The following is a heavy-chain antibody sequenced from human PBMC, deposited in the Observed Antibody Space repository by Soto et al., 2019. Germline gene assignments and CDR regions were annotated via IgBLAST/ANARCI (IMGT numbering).Heavy chain of an antibody. Sequence: QVQLQESGPGLVKPSGTLSLTCAVSGGSLSNDNWWGWVRQPPGKGLEWIGEIYHTGSTNYNPSLKSRVTISVDKPKNQFSLRLNSVTAADTAVYYCARDEFVYGWSLAQGTPVTVSS. D-gene: IGHD6-19*01. CDR2: IYHTGST. J-gene: IGHJ5*02. V-gene: IGHV4-4*02. CDR1: GGSLSNDNW. CDR3: ARDEFVYGWS.